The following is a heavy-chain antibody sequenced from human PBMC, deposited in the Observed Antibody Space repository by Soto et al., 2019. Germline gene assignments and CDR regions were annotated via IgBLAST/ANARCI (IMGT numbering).Heavy chain of an antibody. J-gene: IGHJ6*02. Sequence: QVQLVQSGAEVKKPGSSVKVSCKASGGTFSSYAISWVRQAPGQGLEWMGGIIPIFGTANYAQKFQGRVTITADKSTSTAYMELSSLRSEDTAVYYCVGWRSSSRYYYYGMDVWGQGTTVTVSS. CDR3: VGWRSSSRYYYYGMDV. CDR2: IIPIFGTA. D-gene: IGHD6-6*01. V-gene: IGHV1-69*06. CDR1: GGTFSSYA.